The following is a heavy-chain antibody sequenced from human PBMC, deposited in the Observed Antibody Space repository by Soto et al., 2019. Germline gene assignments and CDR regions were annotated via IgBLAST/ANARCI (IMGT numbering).Heavy chain of an antibody. D-gene: IGHD1-26*01. CDR3: ARAGMGATNADFDY. V-gene: IGHV3-48*02. CDR2: ISSSSSTI. J-gene: IGHJ4*02. CDR1: GFTFSSYS. Sequence: PGGSLRLSCAASGFTFSSYSMNWVRQAPGKGLEWVSYISSSSSTIYYAEYVKDRITISRDNAKNLLYLQMNSLRDEDTAVYYCARAGMGATNADFDYWGQGT.